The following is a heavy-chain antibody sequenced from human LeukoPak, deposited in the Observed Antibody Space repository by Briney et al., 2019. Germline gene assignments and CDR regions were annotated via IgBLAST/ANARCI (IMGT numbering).Heavy chain of an antibody. J-gene: IGHJ6*03. V-gene: IGHV4-39*07. Sequence: SETLSLTCTVSGGSISSSSYYWGWIRQPPGKGLEWIGSIYYSGSIYYNPSLKSRVTISVDTSKNQFSLKLSSVTAADTAVYYCARERGDSSGYYLLLGFNYYYYYYMDVWGKGTTVTVSS. D-gene: IGHD3-22*01. CDR1: GGSISSSSYY. CDR2: IYYSGSI. CDR3: ARERGDSSGYYLLLGFNYYYYYYMDV.